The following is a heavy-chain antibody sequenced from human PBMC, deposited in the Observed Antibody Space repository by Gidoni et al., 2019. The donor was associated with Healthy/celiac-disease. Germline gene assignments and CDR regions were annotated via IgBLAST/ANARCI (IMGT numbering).Heavy chain of an antibody. CDR3: VKDKLSYYYDSSGYLPQAFDI. J-gene: IGHJ3*02. CDR1: GFTFSSYA. Sequence: EVQLVESGGGLVQPGGSLRLSCSASGFTFSSYAMHWVRQAPGKGLEYVSAISSNGGSTYYADSVKGRFTISRDNSKNTLYLQMSSLRAEDTAVYYCVKDKLSYYYDSSGYLPQAFDIWGQGTMVTVSS. CDR2: ISSNGGST. D-gene: IGHD3-22*01. V-gene: IGHV3-64D*06.